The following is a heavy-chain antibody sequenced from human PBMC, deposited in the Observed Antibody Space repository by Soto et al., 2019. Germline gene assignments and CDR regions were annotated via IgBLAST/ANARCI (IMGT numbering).Heavy chain of an antibody. J-gene: IGHJ5*02. CDR1: GFTFSSCE. CDR2: ICTSGSTI. D-gene: IGHD6-6*01. Sequence: GGSLRLSCAASGFTFSSCEMNWVRQAPGKGLEWISHICTSGSTIYYADSVKGRFTISRDNAKNSLYLQMNSPRAEDTAIYYCARVAIALAGRPVANFGFDPWGQGTLVTVSS. V-gene: IGHV3-48*03. CDR3: ARVAIALAGRPVANFGFDP.